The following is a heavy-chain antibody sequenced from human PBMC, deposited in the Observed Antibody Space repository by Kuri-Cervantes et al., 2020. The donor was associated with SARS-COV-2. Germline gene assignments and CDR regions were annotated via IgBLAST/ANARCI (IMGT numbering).Heavy chain of an antibody. J-gene: IGHJ6*02. CDR2: VSAYNGNT. Sequence: ASVKVSCKASGYTFNTYGISWVRQAPGQGLEWMGWVSAYNGNTRYAQKLQGRVTMTTDTSTTTAYMELRSLRSDDTAMYYCARDGGYNWNYHVYYYYGMDVWGQGTTVTVSS. D-gene: IGHD1-7*01. CDR3: ARDGGYNWNYHVYYYYGMDV. V-gene: IGHV1-18*01. CDR1: GYTFNTYG.